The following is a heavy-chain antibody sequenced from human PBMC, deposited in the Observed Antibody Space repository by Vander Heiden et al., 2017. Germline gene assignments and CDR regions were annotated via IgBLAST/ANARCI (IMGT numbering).Heavy chain of an antibody. V-gene: IGHV4-4*07. CDR1: GGSMGNYY. Sequence: QVQLQDSGPGLGRPSETMSLTCAVPGGSMGNYYWTWLRQPAGKALEWLGRIYTGGSKNYNPSLKSRVTMSVATSKNQFSLKLTSVTAADTAVYYCVGEYYYCRASYFIDSCVQVTL. CDR2: IYTGGSK. CDR3: VGEYYYCRASYFIDS. D-gene: IGHD3-16*01. J-gene: IGHJ4*02.